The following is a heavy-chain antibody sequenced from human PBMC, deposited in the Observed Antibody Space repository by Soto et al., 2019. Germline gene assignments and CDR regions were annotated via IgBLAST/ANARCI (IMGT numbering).Heavy chain of an antibody. J-gene: IGHJ4*02. CDR3: AKVVVGATRGPFDY. V-gene: IGHV3-30*18. Sequence: GGSLRLSCAASGFTFSSYGMHWVRQAPGKGLEWVAVISYDGSNKYYADSVKGRFTISRDNSKNTRYLQMNSLRAEDTAVYYCAKVVVGATRGPFDYWGQGTLVTV. D-gene: IGHD1-26*01. CDR1: GFTFSSYG. CDR2: ISYDGSNK.